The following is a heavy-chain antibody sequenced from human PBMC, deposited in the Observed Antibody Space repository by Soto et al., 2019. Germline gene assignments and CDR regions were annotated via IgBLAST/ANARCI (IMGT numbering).Heavy chain of an antibody. D-gene: IGHD6-6*01. Sequence: ASVKVSCKASGGTFSSYAISWVRQAPGQGLEWMGGIIPIFGTANYAQKFQGRVTITADESTSTAYMELSSLRSEDTAVYYCARDGSSVGYYYYGMDVWGQGTTVTVSS. CDR3: ARDGSSVGYYYYGMDV. CDR2: IIPIFGTA. CDR1: GGTFSSYA. J-gene: IGHJ6*02. V-gene: IGHV1-69*13.